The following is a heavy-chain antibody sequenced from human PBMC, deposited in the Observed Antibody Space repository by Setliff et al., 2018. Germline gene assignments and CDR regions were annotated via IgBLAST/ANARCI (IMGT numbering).Heavy chain of an antibody. D-gene: IGHD6-6*01. CDR2: IYHGGKT. V-gene: IGHV4-39*02. Sequence: SETLSLTCTVSGGSISSGVYYWGWIRQPPGKGLEWIGRIYHGGKTYYNTSLESRLTISVDTSKDQFSLKLISMTAADTAVYYCARGRNVAARLLDSWGQGTLVTVSS. CDR3: ARGRNVAARLLDS. J-gene: IGHJ4*02. CDR1: GGSISSGVYY.